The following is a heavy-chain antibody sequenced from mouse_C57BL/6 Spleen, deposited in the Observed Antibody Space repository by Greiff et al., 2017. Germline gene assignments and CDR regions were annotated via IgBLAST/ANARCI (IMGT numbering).Heavy chain of an antibody. D-gene: IGHD1-1*01. CDR3: ARRVDWYFDV. V-gene: IGHV5-17*01. J-gene: IGHJ1*03. Sequence: EVNLVESGGGLVKPGGSLKLSCAASGFTFSDYGMHWVRQAPEKGLEWVAYISSGSSTIYYADTVKGRFTISRDNAKNTLFLQMTSLRSEDTAMYYCARRVDWYFDVWGTGTTVTVSS. CDR2: ISSGSSTI. CDR1: GFTFSDYG.